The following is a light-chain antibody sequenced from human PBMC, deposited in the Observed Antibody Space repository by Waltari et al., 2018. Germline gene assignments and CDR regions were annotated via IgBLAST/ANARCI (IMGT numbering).Light chain of an antibody. J-gene: IGLJ2*01. CDR1: SRAVGGYNY. CDR3: CSYAGSYTLI. Sequence: QSALTQPRSVSGSPGQSVTISCTGTSRAVGGYNYVSWYQQHPGQVPRLIIFDVSTRPSGVPNRFSGSKSGNTASLTISGLLAEDEADYYCCSYAGSYTLIFGGGTKMTVL. V-gene: IGLV2-11*01. CDR2: DVS.